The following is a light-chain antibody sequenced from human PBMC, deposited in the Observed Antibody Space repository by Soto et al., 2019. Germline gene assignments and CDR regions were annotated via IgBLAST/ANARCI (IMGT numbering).Light chain of an antibody. CDR1: SSNIGSNY. V-gene: IGLV1-47*01. CDR3: AAWDDSLRAV. J-gene: IGLJ7*01. Sequence: LTQPPSASGTPGQRVTISCSGSSSNIGSNYVYWYQQLPGTAPRLLIYKNYQRPSGVPDRFSGSKSGTSASLAISGLRSEDEADYYCAAWDDSLRAVFGGGTQLTVL. CDR2: KNY.